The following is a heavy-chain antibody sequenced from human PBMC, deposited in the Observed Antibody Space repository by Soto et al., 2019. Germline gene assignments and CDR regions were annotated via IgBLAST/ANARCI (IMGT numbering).Heavy chain of an antibody. CDR3: ANWRFDS. Sequence: PSQTLSLTCAISGDNVSSNNAAWNWIRQSPSRGLKWLGRTYKRSKWFNVNKKSLTGRITINQNTPKNQFSLQLIPVTPEDTAVYYCANWRFDSWGPGTQGTVS. V-gene: IGHV6-1*01. CDR2: TYKRSKWFN. CDR1: GDNVSSNNAA. J-gene: IGHJ4*02. D-gene: IGHD1-1*01.